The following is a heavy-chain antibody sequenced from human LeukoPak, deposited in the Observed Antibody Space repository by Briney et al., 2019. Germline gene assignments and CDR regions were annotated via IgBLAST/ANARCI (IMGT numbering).Heavy chain of an antibody. V-gene: IGHV1-69*04. CDR3: ARDGGSGSHGMDV. D-gene: IGHD3-10*01. J-gene: IGHJ6*02. Sequence: SVKVSCKASGGTFSSYAISWVRQAPGQGLEWMGRIIPILGIANYAQKFQGRVTITADKSTSTAYMELSSLRSEDTAVYYCARDGGSGSHGMDVWGQGTTVTVSS. CDR2: IIPILGIA. CDR1: GGTFSSYA.